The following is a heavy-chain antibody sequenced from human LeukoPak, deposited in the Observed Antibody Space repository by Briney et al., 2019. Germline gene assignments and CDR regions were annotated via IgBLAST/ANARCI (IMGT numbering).Heavy chain of an antibody. D-gene: IGHD1-26*01. V-gene: IGHV3-48*01. Sequence: GGSLRLSCSASGFIFASYGMNWVRQAPGSGLQWVAYISAGSTNTFYADSVKGRFTISRDEADNFLHLQMNRLSVADAAVYYCARSGVQANTPFYFDFWGQGALVTVSS. CDR3: ARSGVQANTPFYFDF. CDR1: GFIFASYG. CDR2: ISAGSTNT. J-gene: IGHJ4*02.